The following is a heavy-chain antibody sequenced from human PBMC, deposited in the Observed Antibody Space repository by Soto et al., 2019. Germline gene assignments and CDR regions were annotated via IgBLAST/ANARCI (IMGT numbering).Heavy chain of an antibody. CDR3: ARGGMSDYGDYRPDSPGY. Sequence: EVQLVESGGGLVQPGGSLRLSCAASGFTFSSYWMHWVRQAPGKGLVWVSRINSDGSSTSYADSVKGRFTISRDNAKNTLYLQMNSLGAEDTAVYYCARGGMSDYGDYRPDSPGYWGQGTLVTVSS. J-gene: IGHJ4*02. D-gene: IGHD4-17*01. V-gene: IGHV3-74*01. CDR1: GFTFSSYW. CDR2: INSDGSST.